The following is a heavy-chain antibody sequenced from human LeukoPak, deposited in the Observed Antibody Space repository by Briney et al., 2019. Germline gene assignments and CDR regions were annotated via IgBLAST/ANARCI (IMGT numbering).Heavy chain of an antibody. CDR3: ARALPLVRSPFDY. D-gene: IGHD3-3*01. CDR2: INPNSGGT. J-gene: IGHJ4*02. V-gene: IGHV1-2*02. Sequence: GASVKVSCKASGYTFTGYYMHWVRQAPGQGLAWMGWINPNSGGTNYAQKFQGRVTMTRDTSISTAYMELSRLRSDDTAVYYCARALPLVRSPFDYWGQGTLVTVSS. CDR1: GYTFTGYY.